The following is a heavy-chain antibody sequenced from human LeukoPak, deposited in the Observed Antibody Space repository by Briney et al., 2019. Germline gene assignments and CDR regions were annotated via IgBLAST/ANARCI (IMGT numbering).Heavy chain of an antibody. CDR2: ISYDGSNK. J-gene: IGHJ3*02. D-gene: IGHD6-19*01. V-gene: IGHV3-30*03. CDR3: ARDGYSSGWHRFDI. CDR1: GFTFSSYG. Sequence: GGSLRLSCAASGFTFSSYGMHWVRQAPGKGLEWVAVISYDGSNKYYADSVKGRFTISRDNSKNTLYLQMNSLRAEDTAVYYCARDGYSSGWHRFDIWGQGTMVTVSS.